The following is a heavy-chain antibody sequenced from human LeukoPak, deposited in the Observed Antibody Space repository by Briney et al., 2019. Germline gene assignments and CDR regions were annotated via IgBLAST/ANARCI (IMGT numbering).Heavy chain of an antibody. D-gene: IGHD3-9*01. Sequence: ASVKVSCKASGYTFPTCGISWVRQAPGQGLEWVGWINTYNGGINYAPRFQGRVTLTTDTGTSTVYMELRSLRSDDTAVYYCARDKNYYDVLTGDYPYFDSWGQGTLVTVSS. CDR2: INTYNGGI. CDR3: ARDKNYYDVLTGDYPYFDS. V-gene: IGHV1-18*01. J-gene: IGHJ4*02. CDR1: GYTFPTCG.